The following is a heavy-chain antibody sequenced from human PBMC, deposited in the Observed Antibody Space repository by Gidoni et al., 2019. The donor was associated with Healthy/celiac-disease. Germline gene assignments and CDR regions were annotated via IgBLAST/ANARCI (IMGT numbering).Heavy chain of an antibody. V-gene: IGHV4-59*01. J-gene: IGHJ4*02. D-gene: IGHD3-10*01. CDR1: GGSICSYY. Sequence: QVQLQESGPGLVKPSETRSLTCTVSGGSICSYYWSWIRQPPGKGLEWIGYIYYSGSTNYNPALKSRVTISVDTSKNQFSLKLSSVTAADTAVYYCARDVNDYYGSGSYFDYWCQGTLVTVSS. CDR2: IYYSGST. CDR3: ARDVNDYYGSGSYFDY.